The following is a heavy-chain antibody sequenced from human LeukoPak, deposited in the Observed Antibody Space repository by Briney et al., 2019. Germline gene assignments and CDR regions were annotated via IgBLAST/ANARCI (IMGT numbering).Heavy chain of an antibody. CDR1: GGSISSSSYY. CDR3: AREPPSKFSKVFQQPTYYFDY. J-gene: IGHJ4*02. Sequence: PSETLSLTCTVSGGSISSSSYYWGWIRQPPGKGLEWIGSIYYSGSTYYNPSLKSRVTISVDTSKNQFSLKLSSVTAADTAVYYCAREPPSKFSKVFQQPTYYFDYWGQGTLVTVSS. D-gene: IGHD6-13*01. CDR2: IYYSGST. V-gene: IGHV4-39*07.